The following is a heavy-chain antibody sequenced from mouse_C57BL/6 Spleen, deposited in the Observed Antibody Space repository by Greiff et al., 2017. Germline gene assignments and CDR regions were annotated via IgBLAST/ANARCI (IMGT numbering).Heavy chain of an antibody. CDR2: IIPNNGGI. CDR3: AMGYSDGYYGYFDV. CDR1: GYTFTDYN. J-gene: IGHJ1*03. D-gene: IGHD2-3*01. V-gene: IGHV1-18*01. Sequence: EVQLQQSGPALVKPGASVKIPCKASGYTFTDYNMDWVKQSHGKSLEWIGDIIPNNGGIIYNQKFKGKATLTVDKSSSTAYMELRSLTSEDTSVYDCAMGYSDGYYGYFDVWGTGTTVTVSS.